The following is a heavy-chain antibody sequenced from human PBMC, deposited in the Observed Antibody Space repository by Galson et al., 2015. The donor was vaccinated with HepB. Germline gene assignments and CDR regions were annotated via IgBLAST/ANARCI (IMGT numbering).Heavy chain of an antibody. CDR1: GFTFSNAW. CDR3: TTDQLWFGECLDY. CDR2: IKSKTDGGTT. D-gene: IGHD3-10*01. J-gene: IGHJ4*02. Sequence: SLRLSCAASGFTFSNAWMSWVRQAPGKGLEWVGRIKSKTDGGTTDYAAPVKGRFTISRDDSKNTLYLQMNSLKTEDTAVYYCTTDQLWFGECLDYWGQGTLVTVSS. V-gene: IGHV3-15*01.